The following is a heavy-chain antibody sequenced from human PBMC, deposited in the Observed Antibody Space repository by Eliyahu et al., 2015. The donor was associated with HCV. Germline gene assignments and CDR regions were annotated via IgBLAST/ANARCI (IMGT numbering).Heavy chain of an antibody. CDR1: GLPFSSHW. J-gene: IGHJ5*02. CDR2: ISPDGGSS. D-gene: IGHD5-24*01. Sequence: EVQLVESGGALVQSGGSLRLSCTVSGLPFSSHWMHWVRQAPGKGLXWVARISPDGGSSTYADSVKGRFTISRDNAKNTLYLQINSLRAEDTAVYYCTKPLEKNWFDPWGQGTLVTVSS. V-gene: IGHV3-74*03. CDR3: TKPLEKNWFDP.